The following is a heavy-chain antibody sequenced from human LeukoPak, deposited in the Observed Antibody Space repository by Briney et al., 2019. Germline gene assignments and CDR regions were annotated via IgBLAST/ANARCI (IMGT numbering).Heavy chain of an antibody. CDR1: GYTFTGYY. J-gene: IGHJ4*02. V-gene: IGHV1-2*02. Sequence: ASVKVSCKASGYTFTGYYMHWVRQAPGQGLEWMGWINPNSGGTNYAQKFQGRVTMTRDTSISTAYMELSRLRSDDTAVYYCARDSVDGSGTYYSDSPDYWGQGTLVTVSS. CDR3: ARDSVDGSGTYYSDSPDY. CDR2: INPNSGGT. D-gene: IGHD3-10*01.